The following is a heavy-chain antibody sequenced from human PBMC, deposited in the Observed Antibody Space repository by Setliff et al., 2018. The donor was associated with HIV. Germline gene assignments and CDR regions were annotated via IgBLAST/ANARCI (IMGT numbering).Heavy chain of an antibody. CDR3: ARRGGSGWYYFDQ. CDR1: GGYIAGYY. J-gene: IGHJ4*02. V-gene: IGHV4-59*01. CDR2: IYYSGVT. Sequence: PSETLSLTCTVSGGYIAGYYWSWIRQPPGKALEWIGNIYYSGVTYYNPPLKSRVTLSVDTSKNQFSLTLTSVTAADTALYYCARRGGSGWYYFDQWGQGALVTVSS. D-gene: IGHD6-19*01.